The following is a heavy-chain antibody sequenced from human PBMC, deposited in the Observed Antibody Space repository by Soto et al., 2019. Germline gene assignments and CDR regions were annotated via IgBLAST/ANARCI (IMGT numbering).Heavy chain of an antibody. Sequence: QVQLVESGGDLVKPGGSLRLSCAASGYTFSDYYMSWIRQAPGKGLEWISYIDTSGTKIYYADSVQGRFTSTRDNAKNSLYLEMNSLRDEDTAVYYCASHYDMWSGYLSPVDYWGQGTLVTVSS. J-gene: IGHJ4*02. CDR3: ASHYDMWSGYLSPVDY. CDR2: IDTSGTKI. CDR1: GYTFSDYY. D-gene: IGHD3-3*01. V-gene: IGHV3-11*01.